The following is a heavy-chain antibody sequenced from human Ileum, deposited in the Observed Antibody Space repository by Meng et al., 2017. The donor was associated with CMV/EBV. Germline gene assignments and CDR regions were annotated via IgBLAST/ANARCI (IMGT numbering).Heavy chain of an antibody. Sequence: SLTCAVYGGSFSGYYWSWIRQPPGKGLEWIGQINHSRTTTYSPSLKSRVTISVDTSKNQFSLKLTSVSAADTAVYYCARRLVAAHFDRWGQGALVTVSS. CDR1: GGSFSGYY. V-gene: IGHV4-34*01. CDR2: INHSRTT. CDR3: ARRLVAAHFDR. D-gene: IGHD2-21*01. J-gene: IGHJ4*02.